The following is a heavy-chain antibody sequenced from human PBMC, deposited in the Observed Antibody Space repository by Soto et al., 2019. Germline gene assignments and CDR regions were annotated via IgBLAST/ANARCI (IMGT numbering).Heavy chain of an antibody. CDR2: IKTEGSEK. V-gene: IGHV3-7*05. CDR1: GFTSSAYW. CDR3: ARPVRGSPEDV. Sequence: EVQLVESGGGLVQPGGSLRLSCEASGFTSSAYWMGWVRQAPGTGLQWVATIKTEGSEKYYVDSVTGRFTISRDNDKNSLYLQLNTLRAEDTGVYYCARPVRGSPEDVWGQGTTVTVSS. J-gene: IGHJ6*02. D-gene: IGHD3-16*01.